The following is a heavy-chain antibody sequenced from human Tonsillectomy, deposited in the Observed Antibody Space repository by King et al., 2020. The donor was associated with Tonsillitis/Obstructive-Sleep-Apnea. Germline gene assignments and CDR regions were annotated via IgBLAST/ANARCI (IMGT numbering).Heavy chain of an antibody. CDR2: INHGGST. Sequence: VQLQQWGAGLLKPSEPLSLTCAVYGGSFSDYSWLWIRQPPGKGLEWIGEINHGGSTNYNPSLESRVTMSVDTSKNQFSLKLSSVTAADTAVYYCARGLDFWSGYDAFDIWGQGTMVTVSS. J-gene: IGHJ3*02. D-gene: IGHD3-3*01. V-gene: IGHV4-34*01. CDR3: ARGLDFWSGYDAFDI. CDR1: GGSFSDYS.